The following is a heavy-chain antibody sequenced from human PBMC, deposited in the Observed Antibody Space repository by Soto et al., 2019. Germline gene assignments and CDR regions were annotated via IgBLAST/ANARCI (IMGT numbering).Heavy chain of an antibody. D-gene: IGHD4-4*01. CDR1: GGSFRDHY. J-gene: IGHJ4*02. CDR3: ARTTETAGTEGLDY. CDR2: ISYSGYI. Sequence: SETLSLTCSVSGGSFRDHYWTWIRQPPGRGLEWIGYISYSGYINYKPSLKSRLTMSVDTSKNQFSLKLNSLTAADTAVYYCARTTETAGTEGLDYWGQGTLVTV. V-gene: IGHV4-59*11.